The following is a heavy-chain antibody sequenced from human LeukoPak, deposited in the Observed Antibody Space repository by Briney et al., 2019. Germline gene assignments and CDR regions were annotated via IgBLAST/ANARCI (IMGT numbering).Heavy chain of an antibody. V-gene: IGHV4-39*07. Sequence: KASETLSLTCTVSGGSISSSSYYWGWIRQPPGKGLEWIGSIYYSGSTYYNPSLKSRVTISVDTSKNQFSLKLTSVTAADTAVYYCAREGYSDSSGSFLGWFDPWGQGTLVTVSS. J-gene: IGHJ5*02. CDR3: AREGYSDSSGSFLGWFDP. CDR2: IYYSGST. D-gene: IGHD3-22*01. CDR1: GGSISSSSYY.